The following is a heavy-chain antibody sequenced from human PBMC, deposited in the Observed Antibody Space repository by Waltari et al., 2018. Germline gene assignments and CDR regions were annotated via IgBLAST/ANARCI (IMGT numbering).Heavy chain of an antibody. D-gene: IGHD6-19*01. Sequence: QVQLVQSGAEVKKPGSSVKVSCKASGGTFSSYAISWVRQAPGQGLEWMGGIIPILGIANYAQKFQGRVTITADKSTSTAYMELSSLRSEDTAVYYCARGYSSGWTPPYYYYYMDVWGKGTTVTVSS. CDR1: GGTFSSYA. CDR3: ARGYSSGWTPPYYYYYMDV. V-gene: IGHV1-69*10. CDR2: IIPILGIA. J-gene: IGHJ6*03.